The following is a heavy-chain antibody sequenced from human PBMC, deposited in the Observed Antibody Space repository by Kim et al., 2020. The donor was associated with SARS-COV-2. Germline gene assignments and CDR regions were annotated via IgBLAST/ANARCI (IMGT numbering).Heavy chain of an antibody. Sequence: NYNPSLKSRVTISVDTSKNQFSLKLSSVTAADTAVYYCARHRDYSSSYNYWGQGTLVTVSS. CDR3: ARHRDYSSSYNY. J-gene: IGHJ4*02. V-gene: IGHV4-59*08. D-gene: IGHD6-13*01.